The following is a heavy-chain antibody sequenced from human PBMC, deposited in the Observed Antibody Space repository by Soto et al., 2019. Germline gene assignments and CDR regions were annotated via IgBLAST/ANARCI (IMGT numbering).Heavy chain of an antibody. Sequence: SETLSLTCTVSGGTISSYYWSWIRQPPGGGLEWIGYIYYSGSTNYNPSLRSRVTISVDTSENQFPLKLTSVTAADTAVYYCTRLQRFYFDSGAYYYFDYWGQGTLVTVSS. CDR3: TRLQRFYFDSGAYYYFDY. V-gene: IGHV4-59*01. D-gene: IGHD3-22*01. CDR1: GGTISSYY. CDR2: IYYSGST. J-gene: IGHJ4*02.